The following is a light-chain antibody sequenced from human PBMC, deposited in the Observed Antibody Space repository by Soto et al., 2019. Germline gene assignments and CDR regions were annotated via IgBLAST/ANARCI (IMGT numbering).Light chain of an antibody. CDR2: GAS. V-gene: IGKV3-20*01. CDR1: QSVNNNY. J-gene: IGKJ4*01. CDR3: QQYDTSLPYT. Sequence: EIVLTQSPGTLSLSPGDRATLSCEASQSVNNNYLAWYQHKPGQAPRLLIYGASSRATGIPDRFSGSWSGTDFTLTISRLEPEDFAVYYCQQYDTSLPYTFGGGTKVEIK.